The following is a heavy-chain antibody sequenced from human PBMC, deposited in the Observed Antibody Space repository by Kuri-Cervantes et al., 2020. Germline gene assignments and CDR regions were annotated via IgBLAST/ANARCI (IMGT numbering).Heavy chain of an antibody. CDR2: ISSSSSYI. D-gene: IGHD4-17*01. CDR3: ASRTDYGDLADAFDI. Sequence: GESLKISCAASGFTFSSYSMNWVRQAPGKGLEWVSSISSSSSYIYYADSVKGRFTISRDNAKNSLYLQMNSLRAEDTAVYYCASRTDYGDLADAFDIWGQGTMVTVSS. V-gene: IGHV3-21*01. J-gene: IGHJ3*02. CDR1: GFTFSSYS.